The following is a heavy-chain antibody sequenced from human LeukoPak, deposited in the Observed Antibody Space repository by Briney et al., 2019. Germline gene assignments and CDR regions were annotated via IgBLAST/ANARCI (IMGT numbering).Heavy chain of an antibody. CDR2: ISSSSSYI. V-gene: IGHV3-21*01. CDR1: GFTFSSYS. D-gene: IGHD3-22*01. CDR3: AKDLNTYYYDSGGAYAAFDI. J-gene: IGHJ3*02. Sequence: GGSLRLSCAASGFTFSSYSMNWVRQAPGKGLEWVSSISSSSSYIYYADSVKGRFTISRDNAKNSLYLQMNSLRAEDTAVYYCAKDLNTYYYDSGGAYAAFDIWGQGTMVTVSS.